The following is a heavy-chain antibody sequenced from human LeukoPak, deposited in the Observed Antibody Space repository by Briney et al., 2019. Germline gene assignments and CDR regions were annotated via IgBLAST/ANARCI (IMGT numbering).Heavy chain of an antibody. J-gene: IGHJ4*02. CDR1: GFTFGIYA. CDR3: ARGHSSGWYYFDL. CDR2: ISGSGGTT. Sequence: AGGSLRLSCAVSGFTFGIYAMTWVRQAPGRGLEWVSTISGSGGTTHFADSVKGRFTISRDNSGSTLYLQMNSLRAEDTAVYWCARGHSSGWYYFDLWGQGTLVTVSS. V-gene: IGHV3-23*01. D-gene: IGHD6-19*01.